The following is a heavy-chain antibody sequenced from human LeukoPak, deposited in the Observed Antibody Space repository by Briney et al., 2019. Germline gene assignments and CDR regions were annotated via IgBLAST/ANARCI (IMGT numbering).Heavy chain of an antibody. Sequence: ASVKVSCKASGYTFTGHDVHWVRQAPGQGLEWMAWINPNNGDTDYAQKFQDRVTVTRDTSISTVYMELRSLTSDDTAVYYCARKSLWTVDFWGQGTLVSVSS. J-gene: IGHJ4*02. V-gene: IGHV1-2*02. D-gene: IGHD3/OR15-3a*01. CDR1: GYTFTGHD. CDR3: ARKSLWTVDF. CDR2: INPNNGDT.